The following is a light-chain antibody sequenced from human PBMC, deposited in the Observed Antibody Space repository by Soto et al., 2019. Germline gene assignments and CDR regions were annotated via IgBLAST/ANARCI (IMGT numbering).Light chain of an antibody. Sequence: EIVMTQSPATLSVSPGERATLSCRASQSVSSNLAWYQQKPGQAPRLFIYGASNRATGVPARFSGSGSGTEVTLTISSLQSEDFAVYYCRQYEKWPPLTFGGGTKVEIK. J-gene: IGKJ4*01. V-gene: IGKV3-15*01. CDR2: GAS. CDR3: RQYEKWPPLT. CDR1: QSVSSN.